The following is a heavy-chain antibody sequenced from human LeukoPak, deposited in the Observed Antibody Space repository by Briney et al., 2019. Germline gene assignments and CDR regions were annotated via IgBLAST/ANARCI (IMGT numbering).Heavy chain of an antibody. V-gene: IGHV3-7*01. Sequence: GGSLSLSCAASGFTFSGYWMSWVRQTPEKGLEWVANIKQDGNEKYYVDSVKGRFTISRDNAKNSLYLQMNSLRADDTAVYYCARDKIVGPTTLDYWGQGTLVTVSS. J-gene: IGHJ4*02. CDR2: IKQDGNEK. CDR1: GFTFSGYW. CDR3: ARDKIVGPTTLDY. D-gene: IGHD1-26*01.